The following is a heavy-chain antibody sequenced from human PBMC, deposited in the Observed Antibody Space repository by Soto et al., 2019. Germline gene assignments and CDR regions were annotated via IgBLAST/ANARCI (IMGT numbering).Heavy chain of an antibody. J-gene: IGHJ4*02. CDR3: ARDRFSRTSDY. V-gene: IGHV3-7*05. Sequence: EVQLVESGGGLVQPGGSLTLSCTASGFAFSSYWMSWVRRAPGRGLAWVGNVKEDGSEKYYVDSVKGRFTISRDNARNSLYLQMSSLRAEDAAVYYCARDRFSRTSDYWGQGTLVTVSS. CDR2: VKEDGSEK. D-gene: IGHD2-2*01. CDR1: GFAFSSYW.